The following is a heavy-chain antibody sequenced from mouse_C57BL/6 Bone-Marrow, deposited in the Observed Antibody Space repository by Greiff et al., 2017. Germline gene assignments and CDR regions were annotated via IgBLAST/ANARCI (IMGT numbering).Heavy chain of an antibody. Sequence: EVQRVESGGGLVQPGGSLKLSCAASGFTFSDYYMYWVRQTPEKRLEWVAYISNGGGSTYYPDTVKGRFTISRDNAKNTLYLQMSRLKSEDTAMYYCARRPVISPMDYWGQGTSVTVSS. CDR3: ARRPVISPMDY. D-gene: IGHD1-1*01. CDR1: GFTFSDYY. V-gene: IGHV5-12*01. J-gene: IGHJ4*01. CDR2: ISNGGGST.